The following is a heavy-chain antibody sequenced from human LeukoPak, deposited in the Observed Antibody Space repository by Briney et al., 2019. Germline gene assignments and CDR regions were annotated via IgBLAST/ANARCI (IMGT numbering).Heavy chain of an antibody. Sequence: GASVKVSCKSSGYTFSTHGVTWVRQAPGQGLEWMGWIGAYEGNTNYAQKFQDRVTMTTHTSTSTAYMELRSLTSDDTAVYYCARTLGGMTVERATGLDLWGRGTLVTVSS. CDR3: ARTLGGMTVERATGLDL. J-gene: IGHJ2*01. V-gene: IGHV1-18*01. D-gene: IGHD5-24*01. CDR2: IGAYEGNT. CDR1: GYTFSTHG.